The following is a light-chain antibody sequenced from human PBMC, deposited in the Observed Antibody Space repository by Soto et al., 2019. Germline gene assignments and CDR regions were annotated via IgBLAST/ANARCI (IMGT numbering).Light chain of an antibody. J-gene: IGKJ4*01. Sequence: DLAMTQSPDSLALSLCESSTINCNSSQSVLYSSNNKNYLAWYQQKPGQPPKLLIYWASTRESGVPDRFSGSGSGTDFTLTISSLQAEDVAVYYCQQYYSTPLTFGGGTEVDIK. CDR3: QQYYSTPLT. V-gene: IGKV4-1*01. CDR1: QSVLYSSNNKNY. CDR2: WAS.